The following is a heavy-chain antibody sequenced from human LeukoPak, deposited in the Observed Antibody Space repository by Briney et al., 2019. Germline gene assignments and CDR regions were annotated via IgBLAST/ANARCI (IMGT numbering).Heavy chain of an antibody. CDR3: AKGGYSYGYFDY. D-gene: IGHD5-18*01. V-gene: IGHV3-53*01. J-gene: IGHJ4*02. Sequence: GGSLSLSCAASGFIVSGDFMSWVRPAPGKGLEWVSVIYSDGSTYYADSVKGRFTISRDNSKNTLDLQMTGLRAEDTAVYYCAKGGYSYGYFDYWGQGILVTVSS. CDR2: IYSDGST. CDR1: GFIVSGDF.